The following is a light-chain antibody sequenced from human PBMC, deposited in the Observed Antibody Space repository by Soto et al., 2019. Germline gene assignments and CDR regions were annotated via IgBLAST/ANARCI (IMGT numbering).Light chain of an antibody. Sequence: DIRLTQSPSSLSASVGDRVTISCRASQSISTYLMWYHQKPGKAPNLLIYGASGVQNGVPSRFAGSGSGTEFTRTITNLQPEDFGTYYCQQSSITPRSFGEGNKVEI. CDR1: QSISTY. V-gene: IGKV1-39*01. J-gene: IGKJ1*01. CDR2: GAS. CDR3: QQSSITPRS.